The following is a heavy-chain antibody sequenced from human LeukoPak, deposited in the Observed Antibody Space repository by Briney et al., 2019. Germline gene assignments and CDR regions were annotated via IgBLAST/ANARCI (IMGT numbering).Heavy chain of an antibody. J-gene: IGHJ3*02. CDR2: INHNGNVN. CDR1: GFTFSSYW. CDR3: AKDKEWSIAARPSAFDI. D-gene: IGHD6-6*01. Sequence: GGSLRLSCAASGFTFSSYWMNWARQAPGKGLEWVASINHNGNVNYYADSVKGRFTISRDNAKNSLYLQMNSLRAEDTALYYCAKDKEWSIAARPSAFDIWGQGTMVTVSS. V-gene: IGHV3-7*03.